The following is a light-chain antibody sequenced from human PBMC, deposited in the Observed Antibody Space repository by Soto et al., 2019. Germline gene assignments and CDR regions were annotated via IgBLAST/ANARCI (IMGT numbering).Light chain of an antibody. V-gene: IGKV3-15*01. CDR2: GAS. J-gene: IGKJ1*01. CDR1: QSVSSN. CDR3: QQYHRYST. Sequence: EIVMTQSPATLSLSPGQRATLSCRASQSVSSNLAWYQQILGQAPRLLISGASTRATGIPARFTGSGSGTEFTLTISSLQSEDFAVYYCQQYHRYSTFGQGTKVDIK.